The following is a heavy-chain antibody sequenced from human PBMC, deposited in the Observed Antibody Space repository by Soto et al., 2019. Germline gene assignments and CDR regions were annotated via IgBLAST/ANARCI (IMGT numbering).Heavy chain of an antibody. Sequence: GGSLRLSCAASGFNFDDYAMHWVRQIPGKGLEWVSGISGSGGSTYYAESVKGRFTISRDNSKNTLYLQMNSLRAEDTAVYYCAKGLRLPSSPLPFQHWGQGTLVTVSS. CDR3: AKGLRLPSSPLPFQH. CDR1: GFNFDDYA. J-gene: IGHJ1*01. CDR2: ISGSGGST. D-gene: IGHD3-10*02. V-gene: IGHV3-23*01.